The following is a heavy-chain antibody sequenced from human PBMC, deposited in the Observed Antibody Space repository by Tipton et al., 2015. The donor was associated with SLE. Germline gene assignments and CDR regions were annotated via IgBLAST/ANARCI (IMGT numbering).Heavy chain of an antibody. D-gene: IGHD6-13*01. J-gene: IGHJ3*02. CDR1: GFTFSSYA. Sequence: SLRLSCAASGFTFSSYAMSWVRQAPGKGLEWVSAISGSGGSTYYADSVKGRFTISRDNSKNTLYLQMNSLRAEDTAVYYCAKDALGGIAAAGYDAFDIWGQGTMVTVSS. V-gene: IGHV3-23*01. CDR2: ISGSGGST. CDR3: AKDALGGIAAAGYDAFDI.